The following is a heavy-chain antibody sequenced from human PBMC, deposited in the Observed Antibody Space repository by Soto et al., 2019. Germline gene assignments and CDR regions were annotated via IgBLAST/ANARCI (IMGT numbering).Heavy chain of an antibody. V-gene: IGHV4-30-4*01. CDR3: ARNGALDY. Sequence: QVQLQESGPGLVKPSQTLSLTCTVSGGSISSGDYYWSWIRQPPGKGLEWIGYILYSGTTNYNPSLESRLTISVDTSKNQFSLKLTSMTAADTAVYYCARNGALDYWGRGTLVTVSS. J-gene: IGHJ4*02. D-gene: IGHD2-8*01. CDR1: GGSISSGDYY. CDR2: ILYSGTT.